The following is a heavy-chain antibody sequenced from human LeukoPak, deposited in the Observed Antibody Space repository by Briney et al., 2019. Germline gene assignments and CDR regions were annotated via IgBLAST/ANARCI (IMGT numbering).Heavy chain of an antibody. CDR2: ISYDGSNK. Sequence: GGSLRLSCAASGFTFSSHAMHWVRQAPGKGLEWVAVISYDGSNKYYADSVKGRFTISRDNAENSLYPQMNSLRAEDTAVYYCAREGGSGWYSGWFDPWGQGTLVTVSS. CDR3: AREGGSGWYSGWFDP. V-gene: IGHV3-30*04. J-gene: IGHJ5*02. D-gene: IGHD6-19*01. CDR1: GFTFSSHA.